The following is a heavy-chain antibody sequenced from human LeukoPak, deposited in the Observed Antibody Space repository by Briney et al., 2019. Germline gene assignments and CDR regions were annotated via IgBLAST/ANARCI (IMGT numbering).Heavy chain of an antibody. V-gene: IGHV3-7*01. D-gene: IGHD6-13*01. CDR2: IKQDGSEK. CDR3: ATRGSSWLTRYYYYYYMDV. Sequence: PGGSLRLSCAASGFTFSSYWMSWVRQAPGKGLKWVANIKQDGSEKYYVDSVKGRFTISRDNAKNSLYLQMNSLRAEDTAVYYCATRGSSWLTRYYYYYYMDVWGKGTTVTISS. J-gene: IGHJ6*03. CDR1: GFTFSSYW.